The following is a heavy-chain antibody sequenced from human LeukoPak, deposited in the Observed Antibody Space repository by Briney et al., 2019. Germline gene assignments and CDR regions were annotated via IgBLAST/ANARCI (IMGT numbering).Heavy chain of an antibody. CDR1: GFTFDDYG. V-gene: IGHV3-9*01. D-gene: IGHD2-2*01. CDR3: ATYSSSNGREFQY. Sequence: GGSLRLSCAASGFTFDDYGMHWVRQAPGKGLEWVSGISWNSGSIGYADSVKARFTISRDNAKNSLYLQMNSLRAEDTAVYYCATYSSSNGREFQYWGQGTLVTVSS. CDR2: ISWNSGSI. J-gene: IGHJ1*01.